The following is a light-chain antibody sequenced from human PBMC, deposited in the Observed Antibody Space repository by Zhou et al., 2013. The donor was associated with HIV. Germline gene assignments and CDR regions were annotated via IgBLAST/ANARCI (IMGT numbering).Light chain of an antibody. V-gene: IGKV2-28*01. Sequence: DIVMTQSPLSLPVTPGEPASISCRSSQSLLHSNGYTYLDWYLQKPGQSPQLLIYLGSNRASGVPDRFSGSGSGTDFTLKISRLEAEDVGVYYCMQGTHWPTFGQGTRLEIK. CDR2: LGS. J-gene: IGKJ5*01. CDR1: QSLLHSNGYTY. CDR3: MQGTHWPT.